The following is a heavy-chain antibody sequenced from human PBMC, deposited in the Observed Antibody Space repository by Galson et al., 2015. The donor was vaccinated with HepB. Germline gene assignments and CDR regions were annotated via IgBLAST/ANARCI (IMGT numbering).Heavy chain of an antibody. J-gene: IGHJ4*02. CDR3: ARFGDTVQPDY. CDR2: ISSSSSYT. V-gene: IGHV3-11*06. Sequence: SLRLSCAASGFTFSDYYMSWIRQAPGKGLEWVSYISSSSSYTNYADSVKGRFTFSRDNAKNSLYLQMNSLRAEDTAVYYCARFGDTVQPDYWGQGTLVTVSS. CDR1: GFTFSDYY. D-gene: IGHD5-18*01.